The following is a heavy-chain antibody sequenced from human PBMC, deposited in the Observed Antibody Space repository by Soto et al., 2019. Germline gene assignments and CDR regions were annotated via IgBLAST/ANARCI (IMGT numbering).Heavy chain of an antibody. CDR3: ASGRGYDILTGYYPYFDY. Sequence: EVQLVESGGGLVQSGKSLRLSCAASGLTFDDYAMHWVRQAPGKDLEWVSGISWNSGSIGHADSVKGRFTISRDNAKNSLYLQMNSLRAGDTALYYCASGRGYDILTGYYPYFDYWGQGTLVTVSS. CDR2: ISWNSGSI. CDR1: GLTFDDYA. D-gene: IGHD3-9*01. V-gene: IGHV3-9*01. J-gene: IGHJ4*02.